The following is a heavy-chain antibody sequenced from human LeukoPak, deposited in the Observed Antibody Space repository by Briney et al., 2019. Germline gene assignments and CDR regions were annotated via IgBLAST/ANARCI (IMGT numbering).Heavy chain of an antibody. Sequence: PSETLSLTCTVSGASISSSNYYWGWIRQPPGKGLEWIGNIYYSGSTYYSGSTYYNPSLKSRVTISVDTSKNQFSLKLSSVTAADTAVYYCARTPLKHDSRLPDAFDIWGQGTMVTVSS. CDR3: ARTPLKHDSRLPDAFDI. V-gene: IGHV4-39*07. J-gene: IGHJ3*02. D-gene: IGHD3-22*01. CDR2: IYYSGSTYYSGST. CDR1: GASISSSNYY.